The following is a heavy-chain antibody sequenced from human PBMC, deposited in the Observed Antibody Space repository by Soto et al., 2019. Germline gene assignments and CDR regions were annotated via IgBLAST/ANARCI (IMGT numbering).Heavy chain of an antibody. CDR1: GYTLTELS. Sequence: ASVKVSCKVSGYTLTELSMHWVRQAPGKGLEWMGGFDPEDGETIYAQKFQGRVTMTEDTSTDTAYMELSSLRSEDTAVYYCATGQLWRYYYDSSGYYPYWGQGTLVTVSS. D-gene: IGHD3-22*01. CDR2: FDPEDGET. CDR3: ATGQLWRYYYDSSGYYPY. J-gene: IGHJ4*02. V-gene: IGHV1-24*01.